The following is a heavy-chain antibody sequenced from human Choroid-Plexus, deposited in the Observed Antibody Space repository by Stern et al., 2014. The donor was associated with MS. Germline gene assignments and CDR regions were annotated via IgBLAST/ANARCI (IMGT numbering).Heavy chain of an antibody. D-gene: IGHD2/OR15-2a*01. Sequence: VQLVESEGGVVQPGRPLRLSCAASGFSFSSFGMHWVRQAPGKGLEGVALISYDGSKDYADSVKGRFAISRDNSKNTLYLQMNSLRAEDTAVYYCAKDRQYLTFFFDFWGQGSLVTVSS. V-gene: IGHV3-30*18. J-gene: IGHJ4*02. CDR1: GFSFSSFG. CDR2: ISYDGSK. CDR3: AKDRQYLTFFFDF.